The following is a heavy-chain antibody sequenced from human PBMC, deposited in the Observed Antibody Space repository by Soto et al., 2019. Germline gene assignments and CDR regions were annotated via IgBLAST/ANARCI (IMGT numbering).Heavy chain of an antibody. CDR2: IYYSGST. D-gene: IGHD2-15*01. Sequence: SETLSLTCTVSGGSISSGGYYWSWIRQHPGKGLEWIGYIYYSGSTYYNPSLKSRVTISVDTSKNQFSLKLSSVTAADTAVYYCARESCSGGSCYPPDYYYYYMDVWGKGTTVTVSS. CDR1: GGSISSGGYY. J-gene: IGHJ6*03. CDR3: ARESCSGGSCYPPDYYYYYMDV. V-gene: IGHV4-31*03.